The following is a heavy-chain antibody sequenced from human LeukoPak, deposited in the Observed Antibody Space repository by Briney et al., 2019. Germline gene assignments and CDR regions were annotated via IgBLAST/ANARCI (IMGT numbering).Heavy chain of an antibody. D-gene: IGHD1-26*01. J-gene: IGHJ4*02. CDR3: ARDSGSYLFDY. CDR2: IYSGGST. Sequence: VGSLRLSSAASGFTVNSNSLSWVRQAPGKGLEWVSLIYSGGSTYYADSVKGRFTISRDISKNTLFLQMNSLRAEDTAVYYCARDSGSYLFDYWGQGTLVTVSS. CDR1: GFTVNSNS. V-gene: IGHV3-53*01.